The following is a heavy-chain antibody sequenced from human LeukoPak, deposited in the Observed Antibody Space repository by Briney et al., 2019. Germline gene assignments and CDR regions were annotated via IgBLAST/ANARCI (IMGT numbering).Heavy chain of an antibody. CDR1: GYTFTSYG. CDR2: VSAYNGNT. CDR3: ARGLQENLAWLTAFSAFDI. J-gene: IGHJ3*02. Sequence: ASVKVSCKASGYTFTSYGVSWVRQAPGQGLEWMGWVSAYNGNTNYAQKVRGRVTMTTDTSTRTAYMEQRSLRSDDTAVYYCARGLQENLAWLTAFSAFDIWGQGTMVTVSS. D-gene: IGHD6-19*01. V-gene: IGHV1-18*01.